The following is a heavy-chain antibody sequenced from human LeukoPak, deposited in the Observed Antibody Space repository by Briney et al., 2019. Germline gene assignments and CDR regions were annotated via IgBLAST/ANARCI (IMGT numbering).Heavy chain of an antibody. D-gene: IGHD2-15*01. J-gene: IGHJ5*02. CDR1: GFTFSDYY. Sequence: PGGSLRLSCAASGFTFSDYYMSWIRQAPGKGLDWASYISSSGSTIYYADSVKGRFTISRDNAKNSLYLQMNSLRAEDTAVYYCAKLPIVVVVAATWWFDPWGQGTLVTVSS. V-gene: IGHV3-11*01. CDR3: AKLPIVVVVAATWWFDP. CDR2: ISSSGSTI.